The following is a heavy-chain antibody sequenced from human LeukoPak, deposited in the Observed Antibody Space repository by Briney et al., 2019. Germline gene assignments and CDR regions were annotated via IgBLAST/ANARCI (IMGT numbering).Heavy chain of an antibody. J-gene: IGHJ5*02. CDR3: ARDQRYSYGHNWFDP. CDR1: GFTFSSYS. CDR2: IYYSGST. D-gene: IGHD5-18*01. V-gene: IGHV4-39*07. Sequence: GSLRLSCAASGFTFSSYSMNWARQPPGKGLEWIGSIYYSGSTYYNPSLKSRVTISVDTSKNQFFLKLSSVTAADTAVYYCARDQRYSYGHNWFDPWGQGTLVTVSS.